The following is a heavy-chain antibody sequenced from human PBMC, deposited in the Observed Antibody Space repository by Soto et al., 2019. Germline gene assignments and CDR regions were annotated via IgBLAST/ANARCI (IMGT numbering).Heavy chain of an antibody. V-gene: IGHV3-48*03. Sequence: GGSLRLSCAASGFTFSSYEMNWVRQAPGKGLEWVSYISSSGSTIYYADSVKGRFTISRDNAKNSLYLQMNSLRAEDTAVYYCARDPGLGGYSGYDYAFDIWGQGTMVTISS. CDR1: GFTFSSYE. CDR3: ARDPGLGGYSGYDYAFDI. CDR2: ISSSGSTI. J-gene: IGHJ3*02. D-gene: IGHD5-12*01.